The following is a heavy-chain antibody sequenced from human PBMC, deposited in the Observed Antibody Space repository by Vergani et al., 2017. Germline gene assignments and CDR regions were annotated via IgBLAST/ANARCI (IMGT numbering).Heavy chain of an antibody. D-gene: IGHD3-22*01. J-gene: IGHJ3*02. CDR3: ARERYYDSSGYNAFDI. Sequence: QVQLQESGPGLVKPSETLSLTCTVSGGSVSSGSYYWSWIRQPPGKGLEWIGYIYYSGSTNYNPSLKSRVTISVDTSKNQFSLKLSSVTAADMAVYYCARERYYDSSGYNAFDIWGQGTMVTVSS. CDR1: GGSVSSGSYY. V-gene: IGHV4-61*01. CDR2: IYYSGST.